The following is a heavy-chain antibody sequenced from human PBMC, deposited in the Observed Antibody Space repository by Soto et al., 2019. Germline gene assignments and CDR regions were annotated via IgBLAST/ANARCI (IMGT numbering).Heavy chain of an antibody. CDR2: ISETGNT. D-gene: IGHD3-22*01. Sequence: PGGSMRLSCAASGFTFTNYAMRRVRQAPGKGPDSVSGISETGNTYYADSVHCRFTISRDTSKNTLYLQMNSLRAEDTAAYYCARGGYYRDTSGYDYLGQGTLVIFAS. CDR3: ARGGYYRDTSGYDY. V-gene: IGHV3-23*01. CDR1: GFTFTNYA. J-gene: IGHJ4*02.